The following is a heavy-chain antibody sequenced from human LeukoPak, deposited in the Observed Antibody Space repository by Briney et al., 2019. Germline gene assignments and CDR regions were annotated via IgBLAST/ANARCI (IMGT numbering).Heavy chain of an antibody. J-gene: IGHJ4*02. CDR1: GDSISSYY. CDR3: ARRGRHYDILSGYYYGHYFDS. CDR2: IYTSGST. Sequence: SETLSLTCTVPGDSISSYYWTWIRLPPGKGLEWIGYIYTSGSTNSNPSLKSRVTISVDMSKNQISLKLSSVTAADTAIYYCARRGRHYDILSGYYYGHYFDSWGQGTLVTVSS. D-gene: IGHD3-9*01. V-gene: IGHV4-4*09.